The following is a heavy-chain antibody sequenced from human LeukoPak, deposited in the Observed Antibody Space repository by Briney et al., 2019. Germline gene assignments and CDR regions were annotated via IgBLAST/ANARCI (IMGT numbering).Heavy chain of an antibody. CDR2: IYYSGST. J-gene: IGHJ6*03. Sequence: SETLSLTCTVSGGSISSSSYYWGWIRQPPGKGLEWIGSIYYSGSTYYNPSLKSRVTISVDTSKNQFSLKLSSVTAADTAVYYCASPPYEFWSGYSSHYMDVWGKGTTVTVSS. CDR3: ASPPYEFWSGYSSHYMDV. CDR1: GGSISSSSYY. V-gene: IGHV4-39*07. D-gene: IGHD3-3*01.